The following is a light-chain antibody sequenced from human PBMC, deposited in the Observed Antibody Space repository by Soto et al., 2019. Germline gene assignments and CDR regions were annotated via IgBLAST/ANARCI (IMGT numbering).Light chain of an antibody. J-gene: IGKJ2*01. CDR2: DAS. CDR1: QDISNF. V-gene: IGKV1-5*01. CDR3: QQHDDYSHAT. Sequence: DIQMTQSPSTLSASVGDRVIISCRASQDISNFLAWYQHKPGKAPKLLIYDASTLQTGVPSRFRGSGFGTEFTLTIIGLQPDDFATYYCQQHDDYSHATFGQGTKVEIK.